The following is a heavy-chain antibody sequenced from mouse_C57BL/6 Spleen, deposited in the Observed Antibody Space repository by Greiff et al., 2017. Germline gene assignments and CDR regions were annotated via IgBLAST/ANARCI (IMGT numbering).Heavy chain of an antibody. CDR3: TRDYDYNDGYYAMGY. D-gene: IGHD2-4*01. CDR1: GYTFTDYE. CDR2: IDPETGGT. Sequence: VQLQEPGAELVRPGASVTLSCKASGYTFTDYEMHWVKQTPVHGLEWIGAIDPETGGTAYNQKFKGKAILTADKSSSTAYMELRSLTSEDSAVYYCTRDYDYNDGYYAMGYWGQGTSVTVSS. V-gene: IGHV1-15*01. J-gene: IGHJ4*01.